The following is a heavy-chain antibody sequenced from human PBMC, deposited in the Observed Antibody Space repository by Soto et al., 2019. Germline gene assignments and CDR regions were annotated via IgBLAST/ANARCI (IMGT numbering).Heavy chain of an antibody. V-gene: IGHV3-23*01. Sequence: GGSLRLSCVASGFTLSTYAMSWVRQAPGKGLEWVSGITGSGGSTYYTDSVRGRFTISRDNSKNTLYLEMNSLRAEDTAVYYCARRTNGYFAYWGQGALVTVSS. J-gene: IGHJ4*02. CDR1: GFTLSTYA. D-gene: IGHD2-8*01. CDR3: ARRTNGYFAY. CDR2: ITGSGGST.